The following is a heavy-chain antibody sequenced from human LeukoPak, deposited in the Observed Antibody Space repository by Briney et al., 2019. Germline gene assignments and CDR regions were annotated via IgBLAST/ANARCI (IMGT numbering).Heavy chain of an antibody. CDR2: ISYDGSNK. V-gene: IGHV3-30*18. CDR3: AKDMYSSSWYYFDY. CDR1: GFTFSSYG. J-gene: IGHJ4*02. Sequence: PGRSLTLSCAASGFTFSSYGMHWLRQAPGKGLEGVAVISYDGSNKYYADSVKGRFTISRDNSKNTLYLQMNSLRAEDTAVYYCAKDMYSSSWYYFDYWGQGTLVTVSS. D-gene: IGHD6-13*01.